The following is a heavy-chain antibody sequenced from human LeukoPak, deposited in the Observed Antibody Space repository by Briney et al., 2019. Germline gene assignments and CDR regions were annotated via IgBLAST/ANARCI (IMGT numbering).Heavy chain of an antibody. D-gene: IGHD3-22*01. V-gene: IGHV4-59*01. J-gene: IGHJ4*02. CDR1: GGPIKSYF. Sequence: SETLSLTCTVSGGPIKSYFWRWIRQPPGKEREWIGRIYYIESTNYNPSLKIRVTISVDTSKNQFSLKLSSVTAADTAVYYCARSYDSSGYYYVFDYWGQGTLVTVSS. CDR2: IYYIEST. CDR3: ARSYDSSGYYYVFDY.